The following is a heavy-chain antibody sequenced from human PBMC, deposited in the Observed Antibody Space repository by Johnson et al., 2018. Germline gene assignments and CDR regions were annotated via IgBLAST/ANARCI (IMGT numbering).Heavy chain of an antibody. CDR1: GFTFSSYW. CDR3: AKARDSSGYYWTYYGMDV. CDR2: IKQDGSEK. V-gene: IGHV3-7*01. Sequence: QLVESGGGLVQPGGSLRLSCEASGFTFSSYWMSWVRQAPGKGLEWVANIKQDGSEKNYVDSVKGRFTISRDNAKNSLYLQMNSLRAEDTAVYYCAKARDSSGYYWTYYGMDVWGQGTTVTVSS. J-gene: IGHJ6*02. D-gene: IGHD3-22*01.